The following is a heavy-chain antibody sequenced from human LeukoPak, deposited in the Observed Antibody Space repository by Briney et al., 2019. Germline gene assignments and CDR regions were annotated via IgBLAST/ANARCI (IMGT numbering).Heavy chain of an antibody. V-gene: IGHV3-20*04. J-gene: IGHJ6*03. CDR1: GFTLDDYG. CDR3: ASGPYYYYYMAV. Sequence: GGSLRLSCAASGFTLDDYGMSWVRQVPGRGLEWVSGISWNGGSIDYADSVRGRFTISRDNAKNSLYLQMNSLRAEDTALYYCASGPYYYYYMAVWGKGTTVTVSS. CDR2: ISWNGGSI.